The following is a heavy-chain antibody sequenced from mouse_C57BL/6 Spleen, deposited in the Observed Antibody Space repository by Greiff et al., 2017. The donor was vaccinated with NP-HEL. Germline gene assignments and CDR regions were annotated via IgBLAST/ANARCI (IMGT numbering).Heavy chain of an antibody. CDR1: GYTFTSYW. D-gene: IGHD1-1*01. V-gene: IGHV1-72*01. J-gene: IGHJ1*03. CDR2: IDPNSGGT. CDR3: ARSLYYYGSSNWCFDV. Sequence: QVQLKQPGAELVKPGASVKLSCKASGYTFTSYWMHWVKQRPGRGLEWIGRIDPNSGGTKYNEKFKSKATLTVDKPSSTAYMQLSSLTSEDSAVYYCARSLYYYGSSNWCFDVWGTGTTVTVSS.